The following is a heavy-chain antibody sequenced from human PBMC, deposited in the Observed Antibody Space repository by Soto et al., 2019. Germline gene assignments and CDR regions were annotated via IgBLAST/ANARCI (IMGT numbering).Heavy chain of an antibody. Sequence: SETLSLTCAVYRGSFNPYHWSFIRQPPGKRLEWIGEIDHTGRTNYNPSVKGRVTMSVDTSKNQFSLNLRSVTAADTAVYFCARSMNANNHHHWGLDSWGQGTLGTVSS. CDR3: ARSMNANNHHHWGLDS. J-gene: IGHJ5*01. CDR2: IDHTGRT. V-gene: IGHV4-34*01. D-gene: IGHD7-27*01. CDR1: RGSFNPYH.